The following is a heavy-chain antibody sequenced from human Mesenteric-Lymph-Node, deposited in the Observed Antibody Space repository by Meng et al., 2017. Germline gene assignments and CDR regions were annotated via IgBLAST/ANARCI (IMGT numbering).Heavy chain of an antibody. Sequence: VQLLQSGAAVKNPGSSVKVFVHASGGTFSSYAISWVRQAPGQGLEWMGGIIPIFGTANYAQKFQGRVTITTDESTSTAYMELSSLRSEDTAVYYCARDDRRNWYFDLWGRGTLVTVSS. CDR3: ARDDRRNWYFDL. V-gene: IGHV1-69*05. CDR1: GGTFSSYA. J-gene: IGHJ2*01. CDR2: IIPIFGTA. D-gene: IGHD3-22*01.